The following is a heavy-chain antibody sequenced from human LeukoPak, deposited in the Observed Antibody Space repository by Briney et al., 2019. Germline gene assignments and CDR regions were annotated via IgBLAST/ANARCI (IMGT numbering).Heavy chain of an antibody. CDR3: TRENAAFSPFGY. J-gene: IGHJ4*02. D-gene: IGHD6-25*01. CDR1: GGSITTTSF. Sequence: AETLSLTCGVSGGSITTTSFWSWVRQTPGQGLEWIGEVSVSGLSVYNPSLRGRVTMSLDTSKNHLSLKVTSVTPADTAVYYCTRENAAFSPFGYWGQGTLVTVSS. CDR2: VSVSGLS. V-gene: IGHV4-4*02.